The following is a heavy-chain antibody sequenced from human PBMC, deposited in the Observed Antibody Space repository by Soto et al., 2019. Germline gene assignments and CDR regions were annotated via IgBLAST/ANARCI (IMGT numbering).Heavy chain of an antibody. CDR3: ARDYYDILTGQNWFDP. CDR1: GYTFTSYG. CDR2: ISAYNGNT. D-gene: IGHD3-9*01. J-gene: IGHJ5*02. V-gene: IGHV1-18*01. Sequence: QVPLVQSGAEVKKPGASVKVSCKASGYTFTSYGISWVRQAPGQGLEWMGWISAYNGNTNYAQKLQGRVTMTTDTSTSTAYMELRSLRSDDTAVYYCARDYYDILTGQNWFDPWGQGTLVTVSS.